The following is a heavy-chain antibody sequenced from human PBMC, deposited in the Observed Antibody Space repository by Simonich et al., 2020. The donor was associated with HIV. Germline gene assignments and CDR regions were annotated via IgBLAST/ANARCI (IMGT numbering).Heavy chain of an antibody. Sequence: QVQLQQWGAGLLKPSETLSLNCAVYGGSFSGYYWTWLRQSPGKGLEWIGEINHSGIPHHNPAPKSRVTISVDTAKNPFSLKVKSVTAADTAVYYCARPRFSYGYPFDYWGQGTLVTVSS. V-gene: IGHV4-34*01. D-gene: IGHD5-18*01. J-gene: IGHJ4*02. CDR2: INHSGIP. CDR3: ARPRFSYGYPFDY. CDR1: GGSFSGYY.